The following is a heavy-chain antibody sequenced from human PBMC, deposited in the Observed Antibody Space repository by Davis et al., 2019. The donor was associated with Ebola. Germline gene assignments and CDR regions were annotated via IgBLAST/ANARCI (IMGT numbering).Heavy chain of an antibody. CDR3: ATSMVRGAVGWFDP. J-gene: IGHJ5*02. CDR2: INPNSGGT. Sequence: ASVKVSCKASGYTFTGYYMHWVRQAPGQGLEWMGWINPNSGGTNYAQKFQGRVTMTRDTSISTAYMELSRLRSDDTAVYYCATSMVRGAVGWFDPWGQGTLVTVSS. D-gene: IGHD3-10*01. CDR1: GYTFTGYY. V-gene: IGHV1-2*02.